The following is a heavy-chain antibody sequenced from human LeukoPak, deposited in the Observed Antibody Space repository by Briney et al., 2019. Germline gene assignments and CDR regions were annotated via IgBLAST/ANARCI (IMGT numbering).Heavy chain of an antibody. CDR2: ISFDGRNK. J-gene: IGHJ4*02. CDR3: TTDEWAAAAFDY. D-gene: IGHD6-13*01. CDR1: GFTFNNYG. V-gene: IGHV3-30*03. Sequence: GGSLRLSCAASGFTFNNYGMHWVRQAPGKGLEWLAVISFDGRNKHYTDSVKGRFTISRDNSNNTLYLQMTSLRAEDTAVYYCTTDEWAAAAFDYWGQGTLVTVSS.